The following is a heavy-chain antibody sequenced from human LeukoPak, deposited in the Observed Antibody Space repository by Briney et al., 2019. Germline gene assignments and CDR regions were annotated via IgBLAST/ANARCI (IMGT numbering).Heavy chain of an antibody. Sequence: SETLSLTCAVYGGSFSGNYWTLIRQTPGRGLEGIGGSSPTGDITGYNPSLRGRATISVDSSKKQLSLKLTSVTAPDTGVYYCARVPDFIARPCDSWGPGTLVTVSS. CDR1: GGSFSGNY. J-gene: IGHJ4*02. D-gene: IGHD2-21*01. CDR3: ARVPDFIARPCDS. CDR2: SSPTGDIT. V-gene: IGHV4-34*01.